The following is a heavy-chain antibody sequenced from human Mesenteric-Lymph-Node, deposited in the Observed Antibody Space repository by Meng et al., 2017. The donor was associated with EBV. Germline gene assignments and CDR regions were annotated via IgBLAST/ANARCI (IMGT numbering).Heavy chain of an antibody. J-gene: IGHJ4*02. Sequence: VQLVESGGXXVKPGXSLRLSCAASGFTFSDYYMSWIRQAPGKGLEWVSRINSDGSSTSYADSVKGRFTISRDNAKNTLYLQMNSLRAEDTAVYYCARLDSGSYYYYFDYGGQGTLVTVSS. D-gene: IGHD1-26*01. V-gene: IGHV3-74*02. CDR2: INSDGSST. CDR3: ARLDSGSYYYYFDY. CDR1: GFTFSDYY.